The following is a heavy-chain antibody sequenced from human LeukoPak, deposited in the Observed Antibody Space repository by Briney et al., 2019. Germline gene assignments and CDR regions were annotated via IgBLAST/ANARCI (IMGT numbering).Heavy chain of an antibody. CDR1: GFTFSSYA. CDR3: AKGGWGTVLDY. Sequence: PGGSLRLSCPASGFTFSSYAMSWVRQAPGKGLEWVSTISGSGDSTYYSDSVKGRFTISRDNSENTLYLQLNSLRAEDTAVYYCAKGGWGTVLDYWGQGTLVTVSP. J-gene: IGHJ4*02. CDR2: ISGSGDST. V-gene: IGHV3-23*01. D-gene: IGHD3-16*01.